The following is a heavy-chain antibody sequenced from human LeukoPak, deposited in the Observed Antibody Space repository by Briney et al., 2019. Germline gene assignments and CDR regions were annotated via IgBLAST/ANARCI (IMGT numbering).Heavy chain of an antibody. CDR2: ISSSGSTI. CDR1: GFTFSSYE. V-gene: IGHV3-48*03. D-gene: IGHD3-9*01. Sequence: GGSLRLSCAASGFTFSSYEMNWVRQAPGKGLEWVSHISSSGSTIYYADSVKGRFTISRDNAKNSLYLQMDSLRAEDTAVYYCARDNYDILTGYRWYFDLWGRGTLVTVSS. J-gene: IGHJ2*01. CDR3: ARDNYDILTGYRWYFDL.